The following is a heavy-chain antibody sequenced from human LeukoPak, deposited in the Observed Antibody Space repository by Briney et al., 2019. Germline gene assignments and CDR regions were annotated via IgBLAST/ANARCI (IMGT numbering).Heavy chain of an antibody. CDR1: GYTLTELS. Sequence: ASVKLSCKVSGYTLTELSMHWVRQAPGEGPEWMGGFDPEDGETIYAQKFQGRVTMTEDTSTDTAYMELSSLRSEDTAVYYCATLGIWSGYYRYYYYYMDVWGKGTTVTVSS. D-gene: IGHD3-3*01. V-gene: IGHV1-24*01. CDR2: FDPEDGET. J-gene: IGHJ6*03. CDR3: ATLGIWSGYYRYYYYYMDV.